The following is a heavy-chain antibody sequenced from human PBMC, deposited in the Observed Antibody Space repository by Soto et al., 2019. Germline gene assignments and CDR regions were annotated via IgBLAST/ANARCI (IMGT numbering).Heavy chain of an antibody. CDR2: IYYSGST. V-gene: IGHV4-31*03. CDR1: GGSISSGGYY. CDR3: AREGKGITMVRGDI. J-gene: IGHJ3*02. D-gene: IGHD3-10*01. Sequence: QVQLQESGPGLVKPSQTLSLTCTVSGGSISSGGYYWSWIRQHPGKGLEWIGYIYYSGSTYYNPSLKCRVTISVDTSKNQFSLKLSSVTAADTAVYYCAREGKGITMVRGDIWGQGTMVTVSS.